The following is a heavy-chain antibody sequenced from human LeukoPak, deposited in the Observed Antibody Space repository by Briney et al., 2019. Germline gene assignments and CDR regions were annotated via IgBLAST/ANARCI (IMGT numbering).Heavy chain of an antibody. D-gene: IGHD3-9*01. V-gene: IGHV3-64D*06. CDR3: VKDADYDILTGYYTPDY. J-gene: IGHJ4*02. CDR1: GFTFSSYA. Sequence: PGGSLRLSCSASGFTFSSYAMHWVRQAPGKGLEYVSAISSNGGSTYYADSVKGRFTISRDNSKNTLYLQMSSLRAVDTAVYYCVKDADYDILTGYYTPDYWGQGTLVTVSS. CDR2: ISSNGGST.